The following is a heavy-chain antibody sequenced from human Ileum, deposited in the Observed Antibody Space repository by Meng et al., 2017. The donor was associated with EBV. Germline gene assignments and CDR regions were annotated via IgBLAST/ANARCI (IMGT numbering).Heavy chain of an antibody. CDR3: AMRKVEMRAITPDNWLDP. J-gene: IGHJ5*02. CDR1: GCSIGSSY. V-gene: IGHV4-59*01. Sequence: QGQRVESGPGPVKTSETLSLTCTVCGCSIGSSYWNWVQQSPGKGLEWIGRISHSGSTNYSPALQSRGTISVDTSKNQVSLKLSSVTPADTAVYYCAMRKVEMRAITPDNWLDPWGQGTLVTVSS. D-gene: IGHD2-21*01. CDR2: ISHSGST.